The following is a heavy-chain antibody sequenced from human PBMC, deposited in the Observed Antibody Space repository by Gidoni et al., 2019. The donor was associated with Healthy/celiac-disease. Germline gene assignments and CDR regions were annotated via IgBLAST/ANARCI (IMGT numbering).Heavy chain of an antibody. CDR3: AKEGPAEQWLPNDEYGMDV. CDR1: GFTFSSNV. D-gene: IGHD6-19*01. CDR2: IRYDGSNK. V-gene: IGHV3-30*02. J-gene: IGHJ6*02. Sequence: QVQLVASGGGVVEPGRSLRRTCAAAGFTFSSNVMPWVRQAPGKGLEWVAFIRYDGSNKYYAVSVKGRFTISRDNSKNTLYLQMNSLRAEDTAVYYCAKEGPAEQWLPNDEYGMDVWGQGTTVTVSS.